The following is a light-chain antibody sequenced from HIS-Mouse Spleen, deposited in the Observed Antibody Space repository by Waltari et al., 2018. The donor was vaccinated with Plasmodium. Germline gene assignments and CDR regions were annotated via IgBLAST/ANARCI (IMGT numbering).Light chain of an antibody. Sequence: QSALTQPASVSGSPGQSITIPCTGTSRAVGSFNLFSWYQQHPGKAPKLMVYEGSKRPSGVSNRFSGSKSGNTASLTISGLQAEDEADYYCCSYAGSSTFVFGGGTKLTVL. CDR3: CSYAGSSTFV. J-gene: IGLJ3*02. CDR2: EGS. V-gene: IGLV2-23*03. CDR1: SRAVGSFNL.